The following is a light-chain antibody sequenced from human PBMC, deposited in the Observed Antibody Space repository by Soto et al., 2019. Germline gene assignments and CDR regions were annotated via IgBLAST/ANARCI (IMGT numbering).Light chain of an antibody. CDR2: AVS. J-gene: IGLJ1*01. V-gene: IGLV2-14*01. CDR3: TSYRGSSTQV. Sequence: QSALTQPASVSGSLGQSVTISCTGTSNVIGGYNYVSWYQHHPGKAPKLIIYAVSRRPSGVSGRFSGSKSGNTASLTISGLQADDETDYYCTSYRGSSTQVFGTGTKLTVL. CDR1: SNVIGGYNY.